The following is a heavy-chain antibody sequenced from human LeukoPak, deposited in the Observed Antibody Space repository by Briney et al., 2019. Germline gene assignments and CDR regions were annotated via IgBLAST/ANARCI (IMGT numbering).Heavy chain of an antibody. D-gene: IGHD3-22*01. J-gene: IGHJ6*03. Sequence: SETLSLTCTVSGGSMSNYYWNWIRQSAGKGLEWIGRIQSSGSTNYNPSLRGRLTISVDKSQNQFSPKLTSVTAADTAVYYCARAERQFYYDSSGSSYYYYMDVWGKGTTVAVSS. CDR3: ARAERQFYYDSSGSSYYYYMDV. CDR2: IQSSGST. CDR1: GGSMSNYY. V-gene: IGHV4-4*07.